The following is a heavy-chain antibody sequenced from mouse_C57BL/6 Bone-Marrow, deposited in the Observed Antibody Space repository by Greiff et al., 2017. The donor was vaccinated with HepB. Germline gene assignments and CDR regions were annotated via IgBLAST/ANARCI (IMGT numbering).Heavy chain of an antibody. D-gene: IGHD1-1*01. CDR1: GFTFSDAW. V-gene: IGHV6-6*01. J-gene: IGHJ2*01. CDR2: IRNKANNHAT. Sequence: DVKLVESGGGLVQPGGSMKLSCAASGFTFSDAWMDWVRQSPEKGLEWVAEIRNKANNHATYYAESVKGRFTISRDDSKSSVYLQMNSLRAEDTGIYDCTRPTYYYGSSLDYWGQGTTLTVSS. CDR3: TRPTYYYGSSLDY.